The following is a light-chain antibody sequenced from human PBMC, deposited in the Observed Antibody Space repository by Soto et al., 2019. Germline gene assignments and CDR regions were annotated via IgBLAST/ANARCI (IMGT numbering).Light chain of an antibody. CDR1: QSISSY. CDR2: AAS. V-gene: IGKV1-39*01. CDR3: QQSYSTLT. J-gene: IGKJ4*01. Sequence: DLQMTQSPSSLSASVGERVTITCRASQSISSYLNWYQQKPGKAPKLLIYAASSLQSGVPSRFSGSGSGTDFTLTISSLQPEDFATYYCQQSYSTLTFGGGTKVEIK.